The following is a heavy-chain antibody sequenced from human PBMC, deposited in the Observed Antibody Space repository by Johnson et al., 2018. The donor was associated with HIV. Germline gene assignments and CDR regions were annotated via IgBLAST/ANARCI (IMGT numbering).Heavy chain of an antibody. J-gene: IGHJ3*02. Sequence: MQLVESGGGVVQPGRSLRLSCAASGFTFSSYWMSWVSQAPGKGLEWVANRKQDGSEKYSVDSVKGRFTISSDNAKNSLYLQMNSLRAEDTAVYYCARVPEGDDDAFDIWGQGTMVTVSS. CDR2: RKQDGSEK. CDR3: ARVPEGDDDAFDI. CDR1: GFTFSSYW. D-gene: IGHD2-21*01. V-gene: IGHV3-7*01.